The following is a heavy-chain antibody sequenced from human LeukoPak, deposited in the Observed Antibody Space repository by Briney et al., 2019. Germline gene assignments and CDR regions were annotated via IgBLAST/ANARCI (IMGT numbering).Heavy chain of an antibody. CDR3: ARARIAAAGIDY. Sequence: SQTLSLTCTVSGGSISSGGYYWSWIRQHPGKGLEWIGRIYTSGSTNYNPSLKSRVTMSVDTSKNQFSLKLSSVTAADTAVYYCARARIAAAGIDYWGQGTLVTVSS. CDR2: IYTSGST. CDR1: GGSISSGGYY. J-gene: IGHJ4*02. V-gene: IGHV4-61*02. D-gene: IGHD6-13*01.